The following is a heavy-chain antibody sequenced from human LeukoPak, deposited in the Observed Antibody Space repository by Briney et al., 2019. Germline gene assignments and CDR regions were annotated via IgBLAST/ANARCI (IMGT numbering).Heavy chain of an antibody. CDR3: ARTRDGYNPTVFDY. Sequence: PSETLSLTCTVSGGSISSYYWSWIRQPPGKGLEWIGYIYYSGSTNYNPSLKSRVTISVDTSKNQFSLKLSSVTAADTAVYYCARTRDGYNPTVFDYWGQGTLVTVSS. CDR2: IYYSGST. CDR1: GGSISSYY. V-gene: IGHV4-59*01. J-gene: IGHJ4*02. D-gene: IGHD5-24*01.